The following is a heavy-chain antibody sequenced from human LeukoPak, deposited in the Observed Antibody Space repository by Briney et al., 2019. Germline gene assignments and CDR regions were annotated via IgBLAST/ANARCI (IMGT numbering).Heavy chain of an antibody. V-gene: IGHV1-18*01. J-gene: IGHJ4*02. CDR3: ARVGVNYDFWSGYGFDY. CDR2: ISAYNGNT. D-gene: IGHD3-3*01. Sequence: ASVKVSCKASGYTFTSYGISWVRQAPGLGLDWMGWISAYNGNTNYAQKLQGRVTMTTDTSTSTAYMELRSLRSDDTAVYYCARVGVNYDFWSGYGFDYWGQGTLVTVSS. CDR1: GYTFTSYG.